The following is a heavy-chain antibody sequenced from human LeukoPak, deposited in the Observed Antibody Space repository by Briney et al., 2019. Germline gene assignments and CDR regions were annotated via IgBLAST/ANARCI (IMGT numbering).Heavy chain of an antibody. Sequence: SETLSLTCTVSGGFIRSSYWNWIRQPPGKGPEWIGYIYRSVNRYYSESTKYNTSLKSRVSISIDTSRNQFFLRLNSVTAADTAVYYCARAQQISHNFDFWGQGTLVSVSS. CDR3: ARAQQISHNFDF. CDR1: GGFIRSSY. V-gene: IGHV4-59*01. J-gene: IGHJ4*02. D-gene: IGHD6-13*01. CDR2: IYRSVNRYYSEST.